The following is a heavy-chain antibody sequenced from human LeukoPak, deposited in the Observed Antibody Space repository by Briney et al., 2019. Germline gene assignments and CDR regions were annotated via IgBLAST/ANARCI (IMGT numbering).Heavy chain of an antibody. D-gene: IGHD3-22*01. CDR1: GFTISNCW. CDR2: MNQDGSRI. Sequence: GGSLRLSCSASGFTISNCWMTWVRQAPGKGLEWVANMNQDGSRIYYVDPVKGRFTISRDNAKNSLHLQMNSLRAEDTAVYYCARDPPPDDTSGYLDYWGQGALVTVSS. V-gene: IGHV3-7*04. J-gene: IGHJ4*02. CDR3: ARDPPPDDTSGYLDY.